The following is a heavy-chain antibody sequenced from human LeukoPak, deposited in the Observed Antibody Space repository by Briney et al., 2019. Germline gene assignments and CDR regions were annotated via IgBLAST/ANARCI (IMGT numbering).Heavy chain of an antibody. CDR2: ISARNT. Sequence: GASVKVSCRASGYTFTSYGISWVRQAPGQGLEWMGWISARNTNSAQKLQGRVTMTTDTSTSTAYMELRSLRSDDTAVYYCARGSGPPPYWFDPWGQGTLVTVSS. D-gene: IGHD3-10*01. CDR3: ARGSGPPPYWFDP. J-gene: IGHJ5*02. V-gene: IGHV1-18*01. CDR1: GYTFTSYG.